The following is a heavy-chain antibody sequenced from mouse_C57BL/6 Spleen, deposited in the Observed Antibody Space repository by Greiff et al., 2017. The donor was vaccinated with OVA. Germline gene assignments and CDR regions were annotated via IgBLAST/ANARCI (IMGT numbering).Heavy chain of an antibody. Sequence: QVQLQQPGAELVMPGASVKLSCKASGYTFTSYWMHWVKQRPGQGLEWIGEIDPSDSYTNYNQKFKGKSTLTVDKSSSTAYMRLSSLTSEDSAVYYCARLGTTVVTSFDYWGQGTTLTVSS. V-gene: IGHV1-69*01. J-gene: IGHJ2*01. D-gene: IGHD1-1*01. CDR1: GYTFTSYW. CDR3: ARLGTTVVTSFDY. CDR2: IDPSDSYT.